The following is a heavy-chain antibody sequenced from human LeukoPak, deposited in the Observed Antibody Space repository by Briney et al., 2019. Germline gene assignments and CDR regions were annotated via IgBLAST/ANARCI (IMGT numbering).Heavy chain of an antibody. J-gene: IGHJ6*02. Sequence: GGSLRLSCAASGFTFSSYSMNWVRQAPGKGLESVSSIRSNSRGINYADSVKGRFTISRDNDKNTVFLEMNSLRAEDTAVYYCAGDGASIDDQYYGLDVWGQGTTVTVSS. CDR1: GFTFSSYS. CDR2: IRSNSRGI. D-gene: IGHD1-1*01. V-gene: IGHV3-21*06. CDR3: AGDGASIDDQYYGLDV.